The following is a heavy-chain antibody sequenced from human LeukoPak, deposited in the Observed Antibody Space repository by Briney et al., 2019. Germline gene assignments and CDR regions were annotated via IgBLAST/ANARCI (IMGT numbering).Heavy chain of an antibody. Sequence: GGSLRLSCAASGFTFGSYDMHWVRQATGKGLEWVSAIGTAGDTFYPGSVKGRFTISREDAKNSLYLQMNSLRAGDTAVYYCARGGCSAATCYADYWGQGTLVTVSS. CDR2: IGTAGDT. CDR1: GFTFGSYD. V-gene: IGHV3-13*01. J-gene: IGHJ4*02. D-gene: IGHD2-15*01. CDR3: ARGGCSAATCYADY.